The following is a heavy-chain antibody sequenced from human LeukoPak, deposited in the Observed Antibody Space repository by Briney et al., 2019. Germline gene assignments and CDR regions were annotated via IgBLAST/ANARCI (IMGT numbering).Heavy chain of an antibody. CDR2: ISYDGTNK. D-gene: IGHD2-21*01. V-gene: IGHV3-30*03. CDR3: ARDPGFGGDCYFDY. Sequence: GGSLRLSCAGSGFTFSNYGMHWVRQAPGKGPEWVAVISYDGTNKYYADSVKGRFTISRDNSKNTVYLQMNSLRAEDTAVYYCARDPGFGGDCYFDYWGQGTLVTVSS. CDR1: GFTFSNYG. J-gene: IGHJ4*02.